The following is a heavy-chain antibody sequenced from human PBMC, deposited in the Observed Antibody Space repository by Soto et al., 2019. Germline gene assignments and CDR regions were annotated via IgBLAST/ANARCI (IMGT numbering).Heavy chain of an antibody. CDR1: GFSFSSYW. CDR3: ARSPGGYYID. CDR2: INTDGSST. D-gene: IGHD3-9*01. V-gene: IGHV3-74*01. Sequence: EVQLVESGGGLVQPGGSLRLSCADSGFSFSSYWMHWVRQGPGKGLVWVSRINTDGSSTNYADSVKGHFTISRDNAKNTLYLQMNSLRAEDTAVYYCARSPGGYYIDWGQGTMVTVSS. J-gene: IGHJ3*01.